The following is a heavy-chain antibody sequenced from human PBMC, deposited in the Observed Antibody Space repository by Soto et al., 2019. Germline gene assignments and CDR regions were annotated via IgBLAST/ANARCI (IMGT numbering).Heavy chain of an antibody. CDR1: GFDFSSFS. V-gene: IGHV3-48*04. D-gene: IGHD2-15*01. CDR2: IRSSTNLI. J-gene: IGHJ4*02. Sequence: GGSLRLSCATSGFDFSSFSMNWVRQAPGKGLEWISYIRSSTNLIFYADSVKGRFTISADSAKNLLYLQMNGLRTEDTAVYYCARDFHYSLDYWGQGTVVTVSS. CDR3: ARDFHYSLDY.